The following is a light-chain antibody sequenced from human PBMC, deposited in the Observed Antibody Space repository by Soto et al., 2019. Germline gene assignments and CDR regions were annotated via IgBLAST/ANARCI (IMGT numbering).Light chain of an antibody. Sequence: EIVLTQSPGTLSLSPGERATLSCRASQSGSSTYLAWYQQKPGQAPRLLIYDASRRATGIPDRFSGSGSGTDFTLTISRLEPEDVAVYYCQQYGNSPRTFGQGTTVEIK. CDR3: QQYGNSPRT. CDR1: QSGSSTY. V-gene: IGKV3-20*01. J-gene: IGKJ1*01. CDR2: DAS.